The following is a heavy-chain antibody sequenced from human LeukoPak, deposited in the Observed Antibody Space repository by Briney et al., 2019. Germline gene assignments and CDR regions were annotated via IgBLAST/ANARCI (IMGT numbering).Heavy chain of an antibody. CDR3: AKEDYGGNSNYFDY. CDR1: GFTFSSYG. V-gene: IGHV3-30*18. Sequence: GRSLRLSCAASGFTFSSYGMHWVRQAPGKGLEWVAVISYDGSNKYYADSVKGRFTISRDNSKNTLYLQMSSLRAEDTAVYYCAKEDYGGNSNYFDYWGQGTLVTVSS. J-gene: IGHJ4*02. CDR2: ISYDGSNK. D-gene: IGHD4-23*01.